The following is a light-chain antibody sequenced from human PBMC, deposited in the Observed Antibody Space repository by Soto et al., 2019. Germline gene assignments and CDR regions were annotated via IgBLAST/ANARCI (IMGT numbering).Light chain of an antibody. V-gene: IGLV2-23*02. J-gene: IGLJ1*01. CDR1: NSDVGSYNL. CDR3: CSYAGSSTQSYV. CDR2: EVS. Sequence: QSALTQPASVSGSPGQSITISCTGTNSDVGSYNLVSWYQQHSGKAPKVIIYEVSERPSGVSDRFSGSKSGNTASLMISGLQAEDEADYYCCSYAGSSTQSYVFGSGTKLTVL.